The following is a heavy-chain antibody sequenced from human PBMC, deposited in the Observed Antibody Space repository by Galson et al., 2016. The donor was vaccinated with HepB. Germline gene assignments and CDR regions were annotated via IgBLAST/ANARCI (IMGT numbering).Heavy chain of an antibody. CDR3: ARVFEGLTSGYDL. Sequence: TLSLTCSVSGDSIKNGGYYWSWIRHHPGKGLEWIGFIYYRGTTHYNPSLGGRVTLSLDTPKNQFSLTLTSVTAADTAIYDCARVFEGLTSGYDLWGQGTLVTVSS. D-gene: IGHD2-2*03. CDR2: IYYRGTT. CDR1: GDSIKNGGYY. V-gene: IGHV4-31*03. J-gene: IGHJ5*02.